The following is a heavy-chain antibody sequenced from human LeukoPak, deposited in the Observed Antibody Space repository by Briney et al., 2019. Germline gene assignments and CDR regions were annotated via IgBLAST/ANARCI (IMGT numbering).Heavy chain of an antibody. J-gene: IGHJ4*02. Sequence: GGSLRLSCAASGFTFSSCGMHWVRQAPGKGLEWVAVIWYDGSNKYYADSVKGRFTISRDNSKNTLYLQMNSLRAEDTAVYYCARERVAAAGRVIDYWGQGTLVTVSS. CDR1: GFTFSSCG. CDR2: IWYDGSNK. V-gene: IGHV3-33*01. D-gene: IGHD6-13*01. CDR3: ARERVAAAGRVIDY.